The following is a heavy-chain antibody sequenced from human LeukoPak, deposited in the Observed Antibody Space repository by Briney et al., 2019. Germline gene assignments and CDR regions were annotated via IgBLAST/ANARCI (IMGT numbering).Heavy chain of an antibody. V-gene: IGHV3-30-3*01. CDR3: ARDVMDV. Sequence: GGSLRLSCAASGFTFSNYAMHWVRQAPGKGLEWVAVISDDGINKYFADSVKGRFTISRDNAKNSLYLQMNNLRAEDTAIYYCARDVMDVWGQGTTVTVSS. CDR2: ISDDGINK. J-gene: IGHJ6*02. CDR1: GFTFSNYA.